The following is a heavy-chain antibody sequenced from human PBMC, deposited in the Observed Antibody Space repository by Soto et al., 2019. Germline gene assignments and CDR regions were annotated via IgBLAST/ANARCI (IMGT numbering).Heavy chain of an antibody. CDR3: ARINGGYSYGRTAYYYYYGMDV. CDR1: GGSISSGGYY. Sequence: QVQLQESGPGLVKPSQTLSLTCTVSGGSISSGGYYWSWIRQHPGKGLEWIGYIYYSGSTYYNPSLKSRVTISVDTSKNQFSLKLRSVTAADTAVYYCARINGGYSYGRTAYYYYYGMDVWGQGTTVTVSS. J-gene: IGHJ6*02. D-gene: IGHD5-18*01. CDR2: IYYSGST. V-gene: IGHV4-31*03.